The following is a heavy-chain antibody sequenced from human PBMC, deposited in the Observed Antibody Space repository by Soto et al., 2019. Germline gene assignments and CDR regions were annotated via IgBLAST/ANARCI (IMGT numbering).Heavy chain of an antibody. J-gene: IGHJ4*02. CDR1: GLTFSTYG. V-gene: IGHV3-23*01. D-gene: IGHD5-12*01. CDR2: ISDSGGST. Sequence: GGSLRLSCAASGLTFSTYGMTWVRQAPGKGLEWVSVISDSGGSTYYADSVKGRFTISRDNSKNTVYLQMNSLRAEDTAVYYCANGRDGDNYDYWGQGTLVTVS. CDR3: ANGRDGDNYDY.